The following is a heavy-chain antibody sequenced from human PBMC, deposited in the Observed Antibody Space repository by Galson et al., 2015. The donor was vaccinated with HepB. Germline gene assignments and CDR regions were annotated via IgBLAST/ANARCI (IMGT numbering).Heavy chain of an antibody. CDR3: AQDLTYYYGSGSYFVGMDV. D-gene: IGHD3-10*01. V-gene: IGHV3-9*01. J-gene: IGHJ6*02. CDR1: GFTFEDYA. CDR2: NSWNNDFT. Sequence: SLRLSCAASGFTFEDYAMHWVRHVPGKGLEWVSGNSWNNDFTGYADSVRGRFTISRDNAKYSLYLQMNSLRAEDTALYYCAQDLTYYYGSGSYFVGMDVWGQGTTVTVSS.